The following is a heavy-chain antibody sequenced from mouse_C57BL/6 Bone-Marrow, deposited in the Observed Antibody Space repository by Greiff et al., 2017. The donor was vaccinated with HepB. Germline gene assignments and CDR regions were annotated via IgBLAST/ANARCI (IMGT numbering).Heavy chain of an antibody. CDR1: GYSITSGYY. Sequence: EVQLQQSGPGLVKPSQSLSLTCSVTGYSITSGYYWNWIRQFPGNKLEWMCYISYDGSNNYNPSLKNRISITRDTSKNQFFLKLNSVTTEDTATYYCARVRVTGFDYWGQGTTLTVSS. CDR3: ARVRVTGFDY. CDR2: ISYDGSN. J-gene: IGHJ2*01. D-gene: IGHD2-1*01. V-gene: IGHV3-6*01.